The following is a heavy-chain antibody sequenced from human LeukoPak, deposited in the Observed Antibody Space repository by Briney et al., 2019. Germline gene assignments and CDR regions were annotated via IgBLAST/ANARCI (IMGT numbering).Heavy chain of an antibody. D-gene: IGHD3-9*01. CDR2: ISYDGSNK. V-gene: IGHV3-30-3*01. CDR3: ASEGATGSDALDI. Sequence: GGSLRLSCAASGFTFSSYAMHWVRQAPGKGLEWATFISYDGSNKCYADSVKGRFTISRDNSKNTLYLQMNSLRAEDTAVYYCASEGATGSDALDIWGQGTMVTVSS. J-gene: IGHJ3*02. CDR1: GFTFSSYA.